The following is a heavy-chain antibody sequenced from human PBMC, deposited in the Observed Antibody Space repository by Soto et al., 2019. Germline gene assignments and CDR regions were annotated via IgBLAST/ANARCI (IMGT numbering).Heavy chain of an antibody. CDR1: GYSFTSYW. Sequence: GASMKISCKGSGYSFTSYWIGWVRQMRGKGLEWMGIIYPGESDTRYSPSFQGQVTISADKSISTAYLQWSSLKASDTAMYYCARHSMVTPPSDAFDIWGQGTMVTVSS. CDR2: IYPGESDT. D-gene: IGHD3-10*01. J-gene: IGHJ3*02. CDR3: ARHSMVTPPSDAFDI. V-gene: IGHV5-51*01.